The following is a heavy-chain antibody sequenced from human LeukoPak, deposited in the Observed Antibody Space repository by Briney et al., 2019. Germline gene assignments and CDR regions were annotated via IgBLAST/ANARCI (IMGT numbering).Heavy chain of an antibody. CDR1: GFTFSSYS. D-gene: IGHD6-19*01. CDR3: ARDQEQWLVGSAFDI. Sequence: GGSLRLSCAASGFTFSSYSMNWVRQAPGKGLEWVSSISSSSSYIYYADSVKGRFTISRDNAKNSLYLQMNSLRAEDTAVYYCARDQEQWLVGSAFDIWGQGTMFTVSS. CDR2: ISSSSSYI. V-gene: IGHV3-21*01. J-gene: IGHJ3*02.